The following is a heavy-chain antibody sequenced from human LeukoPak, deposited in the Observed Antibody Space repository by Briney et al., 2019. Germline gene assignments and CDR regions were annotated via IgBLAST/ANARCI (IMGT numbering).Heavy chain of an antibody. D-gene: IGHD6-13*01. Sequence: ASVKVSCKASGYTFTSYYMHWVRQAPRQGLEWMGIINPSGGSTSYAQKFQGRVTMTRDTSTSTVYMELSSLRSEDTAVYYCARAQHSSSWYGYYYGMDVWGQGTTVTVSS. CDR2: INPSGGST. CDR3: ARAQHSSSWYGYYYGMDV. J-gene: IGHJ6*02. V-gene: IGHV1-46*01. CDR1: GYTFTSYY.